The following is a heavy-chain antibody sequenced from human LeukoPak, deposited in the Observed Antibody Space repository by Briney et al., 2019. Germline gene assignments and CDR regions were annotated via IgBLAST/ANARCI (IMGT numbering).Heavy chain of an antibody. D-gene: IGHD6-13*01. J-gene: IGHJ4*02. V-gene: IGHV3-48*04. CDR3: ARALASGATY. Sequence: GGSLRLSCAASGFAFSIYSMNWVRQAPGKGLEWVSYISSGSSTIYYADSVKGRFTISRDNAKNTVYLQMNSLRAEDSAEYYCARALASGATYWGQGTLVTVSS. CDR1: GFAFSIYS. CDR2: ISSGSSTI.